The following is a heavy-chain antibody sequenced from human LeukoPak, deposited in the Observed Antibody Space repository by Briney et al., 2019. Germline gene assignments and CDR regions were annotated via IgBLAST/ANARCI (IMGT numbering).Heavy chain of an antibody. CDR3: ARGSAGYCSGGSCYYPLDY. D-gene: IGHD2-15*01. Sequence: SETLSLTCAVSGGSISSSNWWSWVRQPPGKGLEWIGEIYHSGSTNYNPSLKSRVTISVDKSKNQFSPKLSSVTAADTAVYYCARGSAGYCSGGSCYYPLDYWGQGTLVTVSS. CDR1: GGSISSSNW. J-gene: IGHJ4*02. CDR2: IYHSGST. V-gene: IGHV4-4*02.